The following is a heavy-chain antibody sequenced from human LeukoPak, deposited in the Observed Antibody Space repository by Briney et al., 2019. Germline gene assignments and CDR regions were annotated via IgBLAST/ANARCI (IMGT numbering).Heavy chain of an antibody. CDR1: GFTFGDYG. CDR2: ISWNADST. V-gene: IGHV3-20*04. CDR3: ARDIGITGTTIFVY. Sequence: GGSLRLSCVASGFTFGDYGMSWIRQAPGKGLEWVSGISWNADSTGHADSVKGRFTISRDNAKNSLYLQMDSLRAEDTTLYYCARDIGITGTTIFVYWGQGTPVTVS. J-gene: IGHJ4*02. D-gene: IGHD1-7*01.